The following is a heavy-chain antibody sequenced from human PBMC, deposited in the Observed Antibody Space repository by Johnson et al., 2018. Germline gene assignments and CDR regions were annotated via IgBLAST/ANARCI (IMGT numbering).Heavy chain of an antibody. J-gene: IGHJ3*02. Sequence: VQLVQSGGGLVQPGGSLRLSCAASGFTFSSYAMSWVRQAPGKGLEWVSAISGSGGSTYYADSVKGRFTISRDNSKNTLYLQMNGLRAEDTAVYYCAREGGGGLRGDGAFDIWGQGTMVTVSS. CDR1: GFTFSSYA. V-gene: IGHV3-23*04. CDR3: AREGGGGLRGDGAFDI. CDR2: ISGSGGST. D-gene: IGHD5-12*01.